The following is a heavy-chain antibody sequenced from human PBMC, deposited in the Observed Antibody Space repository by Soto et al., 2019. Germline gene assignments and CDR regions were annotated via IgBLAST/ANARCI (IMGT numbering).Heavy chain of an antibody. Sequence: SETLSLTCTVSGGSISSSSYYWGWIRQPPGKGLEWIGSIYYSGSTYYNPSLKSRVTISVDTSKNQFSLKLSSVTAADTAVYYCARHVWAVATISYYYMDVWGKGTTVTVSS. D-gene: IGHD5-12*01. CDR1: GGSISSSSYY. CDR3: ARHVWAVATISYYYMDV. J-gene: IGHJ6*03. V-gene: IGHV4-39*01. CDR2: IYYSGST.